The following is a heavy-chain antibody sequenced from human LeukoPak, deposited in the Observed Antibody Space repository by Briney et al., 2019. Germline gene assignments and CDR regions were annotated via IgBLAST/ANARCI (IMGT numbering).Heavy chain of an antibody. J-gene: IGHJ4*02. Sequence: PSETLSLTCTVSLDSTTSNFWSWVRQPPGKSLEWIGEIYRSGSPNYNPSLQSRVTISIDRSRNQIVLELSSVTAADTAVYYWAREILGGFNPGAYWGQGTLVTVSS. CDR1: LDSTTSNFW. V-gene: IGHV4-4*02. CDR2: IYRSGSP. CDR3: AREILGGFNPGAY. D-gene: IGHD1-14*01.